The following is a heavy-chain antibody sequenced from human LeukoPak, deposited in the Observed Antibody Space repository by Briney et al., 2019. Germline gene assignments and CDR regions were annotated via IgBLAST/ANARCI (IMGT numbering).Heavy chain of an antibody. V-gene: IGHV1-69*06. CDR3: AIRRITIFGVAPNWFDP. Sequence: ASVKVSCKASGGTFSSYAISWVRQAPGQGLEWMGGIIPIFGTANYAQKFQGRVTITADKSTSTAYMELSSLRSEDTAVYYCAIRRITIFGVAPNWFDPWGQGTLVTVSS. CDR1: GGTFSSYA. CDR2: IIPIFGTA. J-gene: IGHJ5*02. D-gene: IGHD3-3*01.